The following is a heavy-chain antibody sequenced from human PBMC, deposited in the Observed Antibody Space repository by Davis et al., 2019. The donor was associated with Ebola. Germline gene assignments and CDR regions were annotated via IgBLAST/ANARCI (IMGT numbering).Heavy chain of an antibody. CDR3: NTGISPPDSLYYFES. Sequence: GESLKISCAASGFTFSSYAMHWVRQAPGKGLEWVAVISYDGSNKYYADSVKGRFTISRDDSKNTAYLQMNSLKTEDTAVYYCNTGISPPDSLYYFESWGQGTLVTVSS. CDR2: ISYDGSNK. D-gene: IGHD2-15*01. V-gene: IGHV3-30*04. CDR1: GFTFSSYA. J-gene: IGHJ4*02.